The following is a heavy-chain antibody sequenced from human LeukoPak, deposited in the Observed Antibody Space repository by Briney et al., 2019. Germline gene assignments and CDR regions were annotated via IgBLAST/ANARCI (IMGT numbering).Heavy chain of an antibody. CDR3: ARVPIEWSNLYFDY. V-gene: IGHV1-2*02. Sequence: ASVKVSCKASGYTLSDYYVHWVRQAPGQGLEWMGMINLNTGATKTARKFQGRVTMTGDTSINTASMELTSLTSGDAAVYYCARVPIEWSNLYFDYWGQGTHVTVSS. J-gene: IGHJ4*02. CDR2: INLNTGAT. CDR1: GYTLSDYY. D-gene: IGHD2-8*01.